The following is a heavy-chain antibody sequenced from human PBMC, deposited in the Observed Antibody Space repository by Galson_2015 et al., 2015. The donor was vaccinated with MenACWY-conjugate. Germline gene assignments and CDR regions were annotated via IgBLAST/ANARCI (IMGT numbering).Heavy chain of an antibody. Sequence: SLRLSCAASGFAVSRTHMSWVRQAPGRGLEWVSTTYVDGNTYYPDSVKGRFTISRDISKSSLYLQMNSLRAEDTAVYYCARDPGLPVNALDIWGQGTLVTVSS. D-gene: IGHD5-12*01. CDR3: ARDPGLPVNALDI. J-gene: IGHJ3*02. CDR2: TYVDGNT. CDR1: GFAVSRTH. V-gene: IGHV3-53*01.